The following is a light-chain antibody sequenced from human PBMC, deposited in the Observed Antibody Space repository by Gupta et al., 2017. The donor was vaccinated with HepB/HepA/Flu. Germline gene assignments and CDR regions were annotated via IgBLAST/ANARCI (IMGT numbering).Light chain of an antibody. V-gene: IGKV1-9*01. Sequence: DIQLTQSPSFLSAYVGDRVTITCRASQDISNYLAWWQQKAGKAPKLMIYAASTLQSGVPSRFSGSGSGTEFTLTISSLQPEDFATYYCQEVKSYPAFGGGTKVEI. CDR1: QDISNY. J-gene: IGKJ4*01. CDR3: QEVKSYPA. CDR2: AAS.